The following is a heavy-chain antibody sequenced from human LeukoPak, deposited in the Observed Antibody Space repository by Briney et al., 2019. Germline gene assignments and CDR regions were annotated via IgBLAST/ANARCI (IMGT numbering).Heavy chain of an antibody. J-gene: IGHJ6*03. CDR2: INPNSGGT. CDR1: GYTFTGYY. CDR3: ARGPVLGYYYYYYMDV. V-gene: IGHV1-2*06. Sequence: ASVKVSCKASGYTFTGYYMHWVRQAPGQGLEWMGRINPNSGGTNYAQKFQGRVTMTRDTSISTAYTARSRLRSDDTAVYYCARGPVLGYYYYYYMDVWGKGTTVTVSS. D-gene: IGHD4/OR15-4a*01.